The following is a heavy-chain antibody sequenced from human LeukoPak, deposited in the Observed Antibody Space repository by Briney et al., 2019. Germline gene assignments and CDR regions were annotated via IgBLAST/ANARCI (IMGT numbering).Heavy chain of an antibody. CDR2: IFYSGTT. J-gene: IGHJ4*02. CDR1: GASANKFS. D-gene: IGHD1-1*01. CDR3: ARWNEAFDS. Sequence: SETLSLTRTVPGASANKFSWNWVRQPPGKGLEWIGSIFYSGTTNYNPSLKTRVSISVDTFKNQFSLNLSSVTAADTAVYYCARWNEAFDSWGQGTLVTVSS. V-gene: IGHV4-59*02.